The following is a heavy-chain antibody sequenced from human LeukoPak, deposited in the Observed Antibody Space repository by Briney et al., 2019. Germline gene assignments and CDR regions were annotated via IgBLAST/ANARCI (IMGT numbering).Heavy chain of an antibody. D-gene: IGHD3-3*01. CDR1: GFTFSSYG. J-gene: IGHJ4*02. CDR3: AKDGLGLDCWSGYPNYFDY. Sequence: GGSLRLSCAASGFTFSSYGMHWVRQAPGKGLEWVAFIRYDGSNKYYADSVKGRYTISRDNSKNTLYMQMNSLRAEDTAVYYCAKDGLGLDCWSGYPNYFDYWGQGTLVTVSS. CDR2: IRYDGSNK. V-gene: IGHV3-30*02.